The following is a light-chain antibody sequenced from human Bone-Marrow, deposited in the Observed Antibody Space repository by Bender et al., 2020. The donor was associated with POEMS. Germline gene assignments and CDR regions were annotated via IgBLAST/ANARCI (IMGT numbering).Light chain of an antibody. CDR1: SSNIGSQI. CDR3: AAWDDSLDGWV. J-gene: IGLJ3*02. CDR2: GND. V-gene: IGLV1-44*01. Sequence: QSVLTQPPSASGTPGQRVIISCSGSSSNIGSQIVNWYQQFPGTAPKLLLYGNDQRPSGVSGRFSGSKSGASASLVISGLQSEDESDYYCAAWDDSLDGWVFGGGTRLTVL.